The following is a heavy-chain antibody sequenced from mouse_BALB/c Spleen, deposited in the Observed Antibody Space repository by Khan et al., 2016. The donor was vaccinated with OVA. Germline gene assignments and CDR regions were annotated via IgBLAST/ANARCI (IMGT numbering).Heavy chain of an antibody. J-gene: IGHJ3*02. V-gene: IGHV1-87*01. D-gene: IGHD2-4*01. CDR2: IYPGDGDT. Sequence: QVQLQQSGAELARPGASVKLSCKASGYTFTSYWMQWVQQRPGQGLEWIGAIYPGDGDTRYTQKLKGKATLTADKSSSTAYMQLSSLASEDSAVYYCETIYYDYGWGQGTLVTVSA. CDR3: ETIYYDYG. CDR1: GYTFTSYW.